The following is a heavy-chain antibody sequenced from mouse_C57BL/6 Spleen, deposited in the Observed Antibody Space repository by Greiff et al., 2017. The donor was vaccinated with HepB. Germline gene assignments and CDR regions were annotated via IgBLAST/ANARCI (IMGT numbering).Heavy chain of an antibody. CDR3: ARRYYYGSSSHWYFDV. CDR1: GYTFTNYW. D-gene: IGHD1-1*01. J-gene: IGHJ1*03. V-gene: IGHV1-63*01. Sequence: QVQLQQSGAELVRPGPSVKMSCKASGYTFTNYWIGWAKQRPGHGLEWIGDIYPGGGYTNYNEKFKGKATLTADKSSSTAYMQFSSLTSEDSAIYYCARRYYYGSSSHWYFDVWGTGTTVTVSS. CDR2: IYPGGGYT.